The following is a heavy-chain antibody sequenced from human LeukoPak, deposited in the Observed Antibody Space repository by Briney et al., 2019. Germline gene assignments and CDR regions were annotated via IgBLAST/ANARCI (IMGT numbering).Heavy chain of an antibody. D-gene: IGHD3-10*01. CDR1: GDSVSSNSAA. J-gene: IGHJ6*02. CDR3: ARGERFYGSGSRYYYGMDV. Sequence: SQTLSLTCAISGDSVSSNSAAWNWIRQSPSRGLEWLGRTYYRSKWYNDYAVSVKSRITINPDTSKNQFSLQLNSVTPEDTAVYYCARGERFYGSGSRYYYGMDVWGQGTAVTVSS. V-gene: IGHV6-1*01. CDR2: TYYRSKWYN.